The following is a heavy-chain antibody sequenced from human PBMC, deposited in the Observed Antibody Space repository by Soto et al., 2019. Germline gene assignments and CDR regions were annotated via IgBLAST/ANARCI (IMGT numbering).Heavy chain of an antibody. J-gene: IGHJ3*02. CDR2: ISAYNGNT. CDR1: GYTFTSYG. V-gene: IGHV1-18*01. Sequence: ASVKVSCKASGYTFTSYGISWVRQAPGQGLEWMGWISAYNGNTNYAQKLQGRVTMTTDTSTSTAYMELRSLRSDDTAVYYCARDGPHYDSDGNDAFAIWGQGTMDTVSS. CDR3: ARDGPHYDSDGNDAFAI. D-gene: IGHD3-22*01.